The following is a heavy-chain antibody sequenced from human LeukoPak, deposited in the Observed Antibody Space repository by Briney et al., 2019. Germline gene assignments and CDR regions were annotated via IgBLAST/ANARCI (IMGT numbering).Heavy chain of an antibody. CDR1: GFTFSSYG. V-gene: IGHV3-30*18. D-gene: IGHD1-26*01. Sequence: GGSLRLSCAASGFTFSSYGMHWVRQAPGKGLEWVAVISYDGSNKYYADSVKGRSTISRDNSKNTLYLQMNSLRAEDTAVYYCAKDLKWELFDYWGQGTLVTVSS. CDR3: AKDLKWELFDY. CDR2: ISYDGSNK. J-gene: IGHJ4*02.